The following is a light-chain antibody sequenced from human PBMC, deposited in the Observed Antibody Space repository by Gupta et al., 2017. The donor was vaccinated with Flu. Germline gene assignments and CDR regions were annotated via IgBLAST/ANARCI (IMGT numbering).Light chain of an antibody. CDR3: AAWDDSLNGHYV. J-gene: IGLJ1*01. CDR1: SSNIGSNT. Sequence: QSVLAQPPSASGTPGQRVTISCSGSSSNIGSNTVNWYQQVPGMAPKLLIYGNNQRPSGVPDRFSGSKSGTSAALAINGLQPEDEADYYCAAWDDSLNGHYVFGTGTKVTVL. V-gene: IGLV1-44*01. CDR2: GNN.